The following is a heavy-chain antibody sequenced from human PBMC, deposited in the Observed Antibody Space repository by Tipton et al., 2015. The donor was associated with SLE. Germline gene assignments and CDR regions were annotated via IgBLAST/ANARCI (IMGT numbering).Heavy chain of an antibody. CDR3: GRGVYSESSVGMDV. Sequence: SLRLSCAASGFTFSSYAMSWVRQAPGKGLVWISRINSDGSITKYADSVKGRFTISRDNAKNTLYLQVNSLRAEDTAMYYCGRGVYSESSVGMDVWGQGTTVTVSS. J-gene: IGHJ6*02. CDR2: INSDGSIT. V-gene: IGHV3-74*01. D-gene: IGHD3-22*01. CDR1: GFTFSSYA.